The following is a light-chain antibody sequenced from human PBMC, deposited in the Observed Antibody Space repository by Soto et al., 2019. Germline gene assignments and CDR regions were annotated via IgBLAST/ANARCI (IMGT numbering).Light chain of an antibody. J-gene: IGKJ1*01. CDR2: GKS. CDR3: QQYGSSSWT. Sequence: EIVLTQSPGTLSLSPGERATLSCRASQSVSSSYLARYQQKPGQAPRLLIYGKSSRATAIPNRFSGSGSGTDFTFTISRLEPEDFAVYYCQQYGSSSWTFGQGTKV. CDR1: QSVSSSY. V-gene: IGKV3-20*01.